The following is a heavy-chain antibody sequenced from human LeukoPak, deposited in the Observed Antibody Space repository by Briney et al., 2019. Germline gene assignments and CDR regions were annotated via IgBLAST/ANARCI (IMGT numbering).Heavy chain of an antibody. CDR2: IYYSGNT. D-gene: IGHD3-10*01. J-gene: IGHJ3*02. CDR1: GGSISSSHYY. V-gene: IGHV4-61*05. CDR3: ARGRGGAFDI. Sequence: SETLSLTCTVSGGSISSSHYYWGWIGQPPGKGREWIGYIYYSGNTNYNPSLKSRVTISVDTSKNQFSLKLSSVTAADTAVYYCARGRGGAFDIWGQGTLVTVSS.